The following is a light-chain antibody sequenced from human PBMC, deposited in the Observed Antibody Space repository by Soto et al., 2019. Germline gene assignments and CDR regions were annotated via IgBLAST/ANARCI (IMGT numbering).Light chain of an antibody. CDR2: ANT. Sequence: QSVLTQPPSVSGAPGQRVTISCTGSSSNIGAGYDVHWYQQLPGTAPQLLIYANTNRPSGVPDRFSGSKSGTSASLAITGLQDEDEADYYGQSYDSSLSGSNWVFCGGTKLTGL. CDR1: SSNIGAGYD. CDR3: QSYDSSLSGSNWV. V-gene: IGLV1-40*01. J-gene: IGLJ3*02.